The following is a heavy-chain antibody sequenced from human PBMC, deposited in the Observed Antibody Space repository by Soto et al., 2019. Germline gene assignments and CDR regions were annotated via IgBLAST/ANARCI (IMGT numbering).Heavy chain of an antibody. Sequence: QVQLVESGGGVVQPGRSLRLSCAASGFTFSSYGMHWVRQAPGKGLEWVAVIWYDGSNKYYADSVKGRFTISRDNSKNSLYMQMNSLGAGDRAVYYCARDWSGSWFFDSGGQGPLVTVPS. V-gene: IGHV3-33*01. CDR2: IWYDGSNK. CDR1: GFTFSSYG. CDR3: ARDWSGSWFFDS. J-gene: IGHJ4*02. D-gene: IGHD1-26*01.